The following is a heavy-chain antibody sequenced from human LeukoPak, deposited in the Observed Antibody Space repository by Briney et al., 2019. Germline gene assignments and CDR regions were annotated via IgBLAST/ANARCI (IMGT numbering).Heavy chain of an antibody. CDR1: GFTFDDYG. Sequence: RSGGSLRLSCAASGFTFDDYGMSWVRQAPGKGLEWVSGINWNGGSTGYADSVKGRFTISRDNAKNSLYLQMNSLGAEDTALYHCARDFLGYGSGSYDYWGQGTLVTVSS. CDR3: ARDFLGYGSGSYDY. J-gene: IGHJ4*02. V-gene: IGHV3-20*01. D-gene: IGHD3-10*01. CDR2: INWNGGST.